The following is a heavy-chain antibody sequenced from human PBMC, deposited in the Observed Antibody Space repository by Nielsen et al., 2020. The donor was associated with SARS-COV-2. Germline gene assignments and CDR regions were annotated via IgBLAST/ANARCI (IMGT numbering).Heavy chain of an antibody. V-gene: IGHV2-5*02. CDR2: IYWDDDK. Sequence: SGPTLVKPTQTLTLTCTFSGFSLSTSGVGVGWIRQPPGKALEWLALIYWDDDKRYSPSLKSRLTITKDTSKNQVVLTMTNMDPVDTATYYCAHSFGGYSGYDYYYYMDVWGKGTTVTVSS. CDR1: GFSLSTSGVG. J-gene: IGHJ6*03. CDR3: AHSFGGYSGYDYYYYMDV. D-gene: IGHD5-12*01.